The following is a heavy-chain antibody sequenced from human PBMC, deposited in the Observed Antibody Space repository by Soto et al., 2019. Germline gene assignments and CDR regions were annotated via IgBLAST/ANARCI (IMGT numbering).Heavy chain of an antibody. CDR1: SDSITGDNW. CDR3: ATQGFYRMGV. CDR2: IHHSGAT. J-gene: IGHJ6*02. Sequence: SDTLSLTFAGSSDSITGDNWWSWVRQPPGKGLEWIGEIHHSGATNYNPSLKSRVTISVDKSKNQFSLKLNSVTAADTAMFYCATQGFYRMGVWGRGTTVS. V-gene: IGHV4-4*02.